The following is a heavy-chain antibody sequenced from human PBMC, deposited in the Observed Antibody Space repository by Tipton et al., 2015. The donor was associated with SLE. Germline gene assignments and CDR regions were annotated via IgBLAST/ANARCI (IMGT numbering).Heavy chain of an antibody. CDR1: GGSFSGYY. Sequence: TLSLTCAVYGGSFSGYYWSWIRQPPGKGLEWIGEINHGGSTNYNPSLKSRVTISVDTSKNQFSLKLRSVTAADTAGYYCARGRGVAGYWYFDLWGRDTQVTVSS. CDR2: INHGGST. D-gene: IGHD6-19*01. J-gene: IGHJ2*01. CDR3: ARGRGVAGYWYFDL. V-gene: IGHV4-34*01.